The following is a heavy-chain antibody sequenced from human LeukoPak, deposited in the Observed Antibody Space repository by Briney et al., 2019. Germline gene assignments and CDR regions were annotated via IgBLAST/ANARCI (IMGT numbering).Heavy chain of an antibody. CDR3: ARDAATINFDS. D-gene: IGHD5-24*01. CDR1: GYSFTGYS. CDR2: ISPNTGNP. V-gene: IGHV7-4-1*02. Sequence: ASVKVSCKTSGYSFTGYSINWLRQAPGQGLEWMGWISPNTGNPTYAQGFTGRFVFSLDTSVSTAYLQISSLKAEDTAVYYCARDAATINFDSWGQGTLVTVSS. J-gene: IGHJ4*02.